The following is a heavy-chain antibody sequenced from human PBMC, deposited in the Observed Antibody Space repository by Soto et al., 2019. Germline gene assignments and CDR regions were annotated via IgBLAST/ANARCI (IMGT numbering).Heavy chain of an antibody. J-gene: IGHJ6*02. Sequence: QVQLVQSGAEVKKPGASVKVSCKASGYTFTSYVISWVRQAPGQGLEWMVWISAYNGNTNYAQKLQGRVTMTTDTSTRTAYMELRSLRSDDTAVYYCARDGALWENYYYYGMDVWGQGTTVTVSS. CDR2: ISAYNGNT. V-gene: IGHV1-18*01. CDR1: GYTFTSYV. D-gene: IGHD1-26*01. CDR3: ARDGALWENYYYYGMDV.